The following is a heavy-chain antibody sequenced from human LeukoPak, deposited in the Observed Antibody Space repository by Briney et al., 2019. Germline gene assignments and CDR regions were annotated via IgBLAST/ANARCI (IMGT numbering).Heavy chain of an antibody. Sequence: KTSETLSLTCNISGVPITDYYWSWIRLAPRRGLEWIGYMYYSGDSNSNPSLEGRVTMSADTSTNQFSLRLTSVTAADTAIYYCARELPSTGNWFDPWGQGILVT. CDR3: ARELPSTGNWFDP. CDR1: GVPITDYY. V-gene: IGHV4-59*01. J-gene: IGHJ5*02. CDR2: MYYSGDS. D-gene: IGHD1-14*01.